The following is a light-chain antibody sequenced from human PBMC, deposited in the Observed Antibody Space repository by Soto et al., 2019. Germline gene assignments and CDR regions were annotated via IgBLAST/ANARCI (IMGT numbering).Light chain of an antibody. CDR2: KAS. CDR3: QQYSSYSQFT. V-gene: IGKV1-5*03. J-gene: IGKJ3*01. Sequence: DIQMTQSPSTLSASVGDRVTITCRASQTIDSWLAWYQQRPGKPPNLLIYKASTLASGVPSRFSGSGSGTEFTLTISCLQPDDVATYYCQQYSSYSQFTFGPGTKVDIK. CDR1: QTIDSW.